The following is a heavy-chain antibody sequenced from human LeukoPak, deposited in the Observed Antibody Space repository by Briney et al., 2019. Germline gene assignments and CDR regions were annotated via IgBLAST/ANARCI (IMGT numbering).Heavy chain of an antibody. CDR3: ASGGSSRQLLLYFQH. D-gene: IGHD6-13*01. CDR2: IYYSGST. J-gene: IGHJ1*01. CDR1: GGSISSSSYY. Sequence: PSETLSLTCTVSGGSISSSSYYWGWIRQPPGKGLEWIGSIYYSGSTYYNPSLKSRVTISVDTSKNQFSLKLSSVTAADTAVYYCASGGSSRQLLLYFQHWGQGTLVTVSS. V-gene: IGHV4-39*01.